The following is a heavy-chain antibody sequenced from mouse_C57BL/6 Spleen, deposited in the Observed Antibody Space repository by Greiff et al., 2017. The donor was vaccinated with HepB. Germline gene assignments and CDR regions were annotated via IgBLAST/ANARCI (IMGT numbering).Heavy chain of an antibody. CDR3: TRYSALRYFDY. V-gene: IGHV6-6*01. Sequence: EVMLVESGGGLVQPGGSMKLSCAASGFTFSDAWMDWVRQSPEKGLEWVAEIRNKANNHATYYAESVKGRFTISRDDSKSSVYLQMNSLRAEDTGIYYCTRYSALRYFDYWGQGTTLTVSS. CDR1: GFTFSDAW. J-gene: IGHJ2*01. CDR2: IRNKANNHAT. D-gene: IGHD1-1*01.